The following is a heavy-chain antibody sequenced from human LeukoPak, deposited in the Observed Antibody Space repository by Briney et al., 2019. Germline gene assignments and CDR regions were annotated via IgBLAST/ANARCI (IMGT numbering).Heavy chain of an antibody. CDR3: ARNAGDRLSPNDAFDI. CDR1: GYTFTGYY. Sequence: GASVKVSCKASGYTFTGYYMHWVRQAPGQGLEWVRWINPNSGGTNYAQKFQGRVTMTRDTSISTAYMELSRLRSDDTAVYYCARNAGDRLSPNDAFDIWGQGTMVTVSS. J-gene: IGHJ3*02. D-gene: IGHD7-27*01. CDR2: INPNSGGT. V-gene: IGHV1-2*02.